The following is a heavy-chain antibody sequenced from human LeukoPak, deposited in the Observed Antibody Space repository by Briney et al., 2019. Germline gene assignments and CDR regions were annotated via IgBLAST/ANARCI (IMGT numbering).Heavy chain of an antibody. J-gene: IGHJ6*02. D-gene: IGHD2-2*02. V-gene: IGHV3-23*01. CDR3: AKAVSCSSTSCYRSYGMDV. CDR1: GFTFSSDG. CDR2: ISGSGGST. Sequence: PGGSLRLSCAASGFTFSSDGMSWVRQAPGKGLEWVSGISGSGGSTYYADSVKGRFTISRDNSKHTLYLQMNSLTAEETAVYYRAKAVSCSSTSCYRSYGMDVWGQGTTVTVSS.